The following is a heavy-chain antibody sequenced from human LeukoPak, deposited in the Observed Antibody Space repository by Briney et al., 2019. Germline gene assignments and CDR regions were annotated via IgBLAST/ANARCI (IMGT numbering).Heavy chain of an antibody. D-gene: IGHD2-2*01. CDR2: IYSGGST. Sequence: GGSLRLSCAASGFTVSSNYMSWVRQAPGKGLEWVSVIYSGGSTYYADSVKGRFTISRDNSKNTLYLQMGSLRAEDMAVYYCARGPIVVVPGASDYWGQGTLVTVSS. V-gene: IGHV3-66*01. CDR3: ARGPIVVVPGASDY. CDR1: GFTVSSNY. J-gene: IGHJ4*02.